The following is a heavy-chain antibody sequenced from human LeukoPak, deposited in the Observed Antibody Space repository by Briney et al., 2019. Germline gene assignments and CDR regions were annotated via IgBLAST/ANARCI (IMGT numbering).Heavy chain of an antibody. J-gene: IGHJ4*02. D-gene: IGHD2-15*01. CDR2: IYSDGST. CDR3: ARGYCSGGTCYTQEYYFDY. CDR1: GFTVSSAY. Sequence: GGSLRLSCAAFGFTVSSAYVTWVRQPPGKGLEWVSVIYSDGSTYYTDSVKGRFTISRDTSKNTLYLQMSSLRADDTAVYYCARGYCSGGTCYTQEYYFDYWGQGTLVTVSS. V-gene: IGHV3-53*01.